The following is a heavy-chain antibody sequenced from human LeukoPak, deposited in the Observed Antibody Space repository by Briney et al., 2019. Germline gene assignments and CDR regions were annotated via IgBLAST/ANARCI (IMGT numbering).Heavy chain of an antibody. J-gene: IGHJ4*02. CDR3: AKDGTNGGSYFDY. Sequence: PGGSLRLSCASSGFTFSSYAMSWVRQAPGKGLEWVSVISGSGGSTYYADSEKGRFTISRDNSKNTLYLQMNSLRAEDTAVYYCAKDGTNGGSYFDYWGQGTLVTVSS. CDR2: ISGSGGST. D-gene: IGHD2-8*01. CDR1: GFTFSSYA. V-gene: IGHV3-23*01.